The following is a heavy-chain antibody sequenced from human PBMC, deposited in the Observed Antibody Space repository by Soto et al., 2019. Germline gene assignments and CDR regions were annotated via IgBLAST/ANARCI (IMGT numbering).Heavy chain of an antibody. J-gene: IGHJ4*02. CDR2: ITWDGINI. Sequence: EVQLVESGGGVVQPGGSLRLSCTASGFTFGDYTMHWVRQAPGKGLEWVSLITWDGINIEYADSVRGRFTISRDNSKNSLYLQMNGLRHEDTAFYYCAKDGIVWHWGQGTLVTVSS. V-gene: IGHV3-43*01. CDR3: AKDGIVWH. D-gene: IGHD3-22*01. CDR1: GFTFGDYT.